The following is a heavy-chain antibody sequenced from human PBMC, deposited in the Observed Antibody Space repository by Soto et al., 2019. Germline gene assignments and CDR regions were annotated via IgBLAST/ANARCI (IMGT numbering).Heavy chain of an antibody. CDR2: IKSKTDGETT. CDR1: GFTFRNYG. D-gene: IGHD3-22*01. CDR3: ACSLYYYDSSGYY. J-gene: IGHJ4*02. V-gene: IGHV3-15*01. Sequence: PGGSLRLSCAASGFTFRNYGMNWVRQAPGKGLEWVGRIKSKTDGETTDYAAPVKGRFTISRDDSKNTLYLQMNSLKTEDTAVYYCACSLYYYDSSGYYLGQGTLVTV.